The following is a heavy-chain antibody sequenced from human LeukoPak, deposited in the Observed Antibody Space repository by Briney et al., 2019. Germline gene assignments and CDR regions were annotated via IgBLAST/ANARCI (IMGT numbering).Heavy chain of an antibody. J-gene: IGHJ4*02. CDR2: ISSSGSTI. CDR1: GFTFSDYY. Sequence: GGSLRLSCAASGFTFSDYYMSWIRQAPGTGLEWVSYISSSGSTIYYADSVKGRFTISRDNAKNSLYLQMNSLRAEDTAVYYCNYGSGSYYTPFDYWGQGTLVTVSS. CDR3: NYGSGSYYTPFDY. D-gene: IGHD3-10*01. V-gene: IGHV3-11*01.